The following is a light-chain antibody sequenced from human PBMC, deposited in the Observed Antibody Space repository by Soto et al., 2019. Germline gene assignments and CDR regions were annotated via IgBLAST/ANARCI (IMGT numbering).Light chain of an antibody. J-gene: IGLJ2*01. V-gene: IGLV2-14*01. CDR2: EVT. CDR1: SSDVGGYKY. CDR3: GSYTSDNSCVV. Sequence: QSVLTQPASVSGSPGQSITISCTGTSSDVGGYKYVSWYQQHPGKAPKLIIYEVTNRPSGVSYRFSGSKSGNTASLSISGLQAEDEADYYCGSYTSDNSCVVFGGGTKLTVL.